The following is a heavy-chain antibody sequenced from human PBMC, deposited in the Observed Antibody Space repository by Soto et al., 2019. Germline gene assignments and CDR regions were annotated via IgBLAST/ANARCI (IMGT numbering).Heavy chain of an antibody. V-gene: IGHV4-30-4*01. J-gene: IGHJ6*02. CDR1: GGSISSGDYY. CDR3: ARASPVVTDV. Sequence: QVQLQESGPGLVKPSQTLSLTCTVSGGSISSGDYYWSWIHQPPGKGLEWIGYIYYSGSTSYNPSLKSRVTISVDTSKNQFSLKLSSVTAADTAVYYCARASPVVTDVWGQGTTVTVSS. CDR2: IYYSGST. D-gene: IGHD5-18*01.